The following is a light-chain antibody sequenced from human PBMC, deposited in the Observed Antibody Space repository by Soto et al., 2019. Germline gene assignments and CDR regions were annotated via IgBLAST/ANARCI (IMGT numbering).Light chain of an antibody. J-gene: IGLJ3*02. CDR3: ISYAIRDTLLWV. CDR1: SSDFGDYEY. V-gene: IGLV2-14*01. Sequence: QSALTQPASVSGSPGQSVTISCTGTSSDFGDYEYVSWYQQYPGKAPKLLIYEVNNRPSGISNRFSGSESGNTASLTISGLQAEDEADYYCISYAIRDTLLWVFGGGTQLTVL. CDR2: EVN.